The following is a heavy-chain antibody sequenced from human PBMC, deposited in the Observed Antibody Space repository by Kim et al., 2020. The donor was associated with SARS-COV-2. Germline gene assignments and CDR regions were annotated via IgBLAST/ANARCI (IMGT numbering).Heavy chain of an antibody. J-gene: IGHJ5*01. V-gene: IGHV3-7*01. Sequence: GGSLRLSCAASGFTFSNYWMSWVRQAPGKGLEWVANIKQDGSEKYYVDSVKGRFTISRDNAKNSLYLQMNSLGAEDTAVYYCARAGYYESSGYYPGRHN. CDR2: IKQDGSEK. D-gene: IGHD3-22*01. CDR3: ARAGYYESSGYYPGRHN. CDR1: GFTFSNYW.